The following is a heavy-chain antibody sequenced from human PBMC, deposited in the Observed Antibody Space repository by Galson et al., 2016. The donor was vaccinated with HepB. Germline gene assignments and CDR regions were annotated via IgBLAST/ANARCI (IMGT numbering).Heavy chain of an antibody. J-gene: IGHJ4*02. CDR1: GFTFSRYA. D-gene: IGHD3-16*02. V-gene: IGHV3-64D*06. CDR3: VKDFDYVWASYRFQTKYYFDY. CDR2: ISSNGGTT. Sequence: SPRLSCAASGFTFSRYALNWVRQAPGKGLENVSAISSNGGTTSYADSVRGRFNIATDNYKNTLHLQMSSLRAEATAVYCCVKDFDYVWASYRFQTKYYFDYWGQGTLVTVSS.